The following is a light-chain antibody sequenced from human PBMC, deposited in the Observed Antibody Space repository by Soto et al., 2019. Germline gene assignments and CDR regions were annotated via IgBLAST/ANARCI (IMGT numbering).Light chain of an antibody. CDR2: AAS. Sequence: DIQMTQSPSSLSASVCDRVTITCRASQSISSYLNWYQQKPGKAPKLLIYAASSFQSGVPSRFSGSGSGSDFTLTISRLEPEDFAVYYCHQYGSSPLTFGGGTKVDIK. V-gene: IGKV1-39*01. CDR3: HQYGSSPLT. J-gene: IGKJ4*01. CDR1: QSISSY.